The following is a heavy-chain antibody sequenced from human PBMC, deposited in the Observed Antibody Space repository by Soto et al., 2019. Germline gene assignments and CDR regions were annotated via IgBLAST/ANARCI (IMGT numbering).Heavy chain of an antibody. V-gene: IGHV4-31*03. CDR1: GGSISSGGYY. CDR3: ATFNHGSFMITFGGAYGEYFEY. J-gene: IGHJ4*02. D-gene: IGHD3-16*01. Sequence: QVQLQESGPGLVKPSQTLSLTCTDSGGSISSGGYYWSWIRQHPGKGLEWIGYIYYSGSTYYNPSLKSRVTISGDTSKNQFSLKLSSVTAAETAVYYCATFNHGSFMITFGGAYGEYFEYWGQGTLVSVSA. CDR2: IYYSGST.